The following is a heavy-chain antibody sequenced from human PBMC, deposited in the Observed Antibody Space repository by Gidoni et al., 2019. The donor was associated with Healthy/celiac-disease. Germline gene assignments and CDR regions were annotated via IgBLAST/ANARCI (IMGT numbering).Heavy chain of an antibody. CDR3: ARDLLFGDEMATIYYYYYGMDV. CDR2: IWYDGSNK. J-gene: IGHJ6*02. CDR1: GFPFSSYG. Sequence: QVQLVESGGGVVQPGRSLRLSCAASGFPFSSYGMNWVRQAPGKGLEWVAVIWYDGSNKYYADSVKGRFTISRDNSKNTLYLQMNSLRAEDTAVYYCARDLLFGDEMATIYYYYYGMDVWGQGTTVTVSS. V-gene: IGHV3-33*01. D-gene: IGHD3-10*02.